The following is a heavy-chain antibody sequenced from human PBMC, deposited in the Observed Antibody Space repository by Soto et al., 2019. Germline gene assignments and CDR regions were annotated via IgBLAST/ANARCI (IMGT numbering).Heavy chain of an antibody. J-gene: IGHJ6*02. D-gene: IGHD3-10*01. Sequence: SETLSLTCTVSGGSISSGGYSWSWIRQPPGKGLEWIGYIYHSGSTYYNPSLKSRVTISVDTSKNQFSLRLTSVTAADTAVYYCVRQGIGVLHGLVDVWGQGTTVTVSS. CDR1: GGSISSGGYS. CDR2: IYHSGST. V-gene: IGHV4-30-2*01. CDR3: VRQGIGVLHGLVDV.